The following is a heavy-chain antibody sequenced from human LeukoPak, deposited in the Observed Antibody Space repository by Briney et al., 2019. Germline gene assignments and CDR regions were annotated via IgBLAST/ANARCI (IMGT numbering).Heavy chain of an antibody. CDR3: ARGGSYHAFDI. J-gene: IGHJ3*02. V-gene: IGHV3-74*01. CDR1: GFTFSSYW. CDR2: INNDGSGT. D-gene: IGHD1-26*01. Sequence: GGSLRLSCEASGFTFSSYWIYWVRQAPGKGLVCVSRINNDGSGTTYADSVKGRFTISRDNAKNTVYLQMNSLRVEDTAVYYCARGGSYHAFDIWGQGTMLIVSS.